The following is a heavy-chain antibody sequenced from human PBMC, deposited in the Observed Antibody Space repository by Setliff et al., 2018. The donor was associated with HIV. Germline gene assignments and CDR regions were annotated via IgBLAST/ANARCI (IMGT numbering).Heavy chain of an antibody. J-gene: IGHJ1*01. Sequence: PSETLSLTCTVSGGSISSGGYYWSWIRQHPGKGLEWIAYIYYSWSTYYNPSLQSRVTISVDTSKNQFSLKVTSVTAADTAVYYCARALGIGSAYFQHWGLGTLVTVSS. V-gene: IGHV4-31*03. D-gene: IGHD6-19*01. CDR3: ARALGIGSAYFQH. CDR1: GGSISSGGYY. CDR2: IYYSWST.